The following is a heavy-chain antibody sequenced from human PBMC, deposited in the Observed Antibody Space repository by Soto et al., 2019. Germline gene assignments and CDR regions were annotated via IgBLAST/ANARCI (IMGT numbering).Heavy chain of an antibody. CDR3: ARGLGRIKIYCSGGSCYSGTLDV. Sequence: SETLSLTCAVYGGSFSGYYWSWIRQPPGKGLEWIGEINHSGSTNYNPSLKSRVTIQVDTPKNQFSLKLSSVTAADTAVYYCARGLGRIKIYCSGGSCYSGTLDVWGKGTTVTVSS. J-gene: IGHJ6*04. CDR2: INHSGST. V-gene: IGHV4-34*01. D-gene: IGHD2-15*01. CDR1: GGSFSGYY.